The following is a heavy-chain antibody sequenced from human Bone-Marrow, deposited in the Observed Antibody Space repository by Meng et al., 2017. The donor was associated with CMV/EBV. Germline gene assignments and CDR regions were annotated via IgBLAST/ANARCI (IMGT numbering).Heavy chain of an antibody. CDR1: GFTLADDG. D-gene: IGHD2-2*01. Sequence: GGPLRLSCAASGFTLADDGMSWVRQAPGKGLEWVSCIHWNGGSTGYADSVKGRFTISRDNAKNSLYLQMNGLRAEDTAVYYCARESKLCSSTSCYYGMDVWGQGTRVTVSS. J-gene: IGHJ6*02. CDR3: ARESKLCSSTSCYYGMDV. V-gene: IGHV3-20*04. CDR2: IHWNGGST.